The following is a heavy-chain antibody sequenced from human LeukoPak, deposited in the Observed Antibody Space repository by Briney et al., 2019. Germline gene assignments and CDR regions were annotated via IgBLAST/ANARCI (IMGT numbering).Heavy chain of an antibody. D-gene: IGHD2-15*01. CDR2: IYTSGST. CDR3: ARDLGHCSGGSCYSNWFDP. V-gene: IGHV4-4*07. J-gene: IGHJ5*02. Sequence: SETLSLTCTVSGYSISSSYYWSWIRQPAGKGLEWIGRIYTSGSTNYNPSLKSRVTMSVDTSKNQFSLKLSSVTAADTAVYYCARDLGHCSGGSCYSNWFDPWGQGTLVTVSS. CDR1: GYSISSSYY.